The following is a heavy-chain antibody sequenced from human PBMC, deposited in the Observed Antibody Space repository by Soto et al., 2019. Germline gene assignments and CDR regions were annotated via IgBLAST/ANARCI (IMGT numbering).Heavy chain of an antibody. CDR1: GYTFISYA. V-gene: IGHV1-3*01. D-gene: IGHD1-26*01. Sequence: ASVKVSCKASGYTFISYAMHWVRQAPGQRLEWMGWINAGNGNTKYSQKFQGRVTITRDTSASTAYMELSSLRSEDTAVYYCARGGEWQLLINYYGMDVWGQGTTVTVSS. J-gene: IGHJ6*02. CDR2: INAGNGNT. CDR3: ARGGEWQLLINYYGMDV.